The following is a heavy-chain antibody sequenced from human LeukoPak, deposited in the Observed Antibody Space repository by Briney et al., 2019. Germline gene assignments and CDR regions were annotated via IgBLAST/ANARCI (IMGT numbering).Heavy chain of an antibody. J-gene: IGHJ5*02. CDR2: IYYHENT. Sequence: KPSETLSLTCTVSGGSISSSSDYWGWIRQAPGKGLEWIGSIYYHENTYYNSSLKSRVTISVDTSKNQFSLKLNSVTAADTAVYYCAREPDPIVVVLFWGHTNWFDPWGQGTLVTVSS. D-gene: IGHD2-21*01. V-gene: IGHV4-39*02. CDR1: GGSISSSSDY. CDR3: AREPDPIVVVLFWGHTNWFDP.